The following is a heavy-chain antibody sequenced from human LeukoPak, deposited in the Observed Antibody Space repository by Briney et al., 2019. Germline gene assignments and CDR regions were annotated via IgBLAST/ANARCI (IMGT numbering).Heavy chain of an antibody. CDR2: FNPIFGSA. J-gene: IGHJ6*03. D-gene: IGHD1-14*01. Sequence: GASVKVSCKASGDSFGTYGITWVRQAPGEGLEWMGGFNPIFGSAQYAQKFQGRVTITMDVSARTVYMELSSLRSEDTAVYYCARERYTNYYMDVWGKGTTVTVSS. CDR3: ARERYTNYYMDV. V-gene: IGHV1-69*05. CDR1: GDSFGTYG.